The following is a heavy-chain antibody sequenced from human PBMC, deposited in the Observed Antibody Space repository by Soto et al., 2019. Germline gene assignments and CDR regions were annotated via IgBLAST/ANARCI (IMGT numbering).Heavy chain of an antibody. CDR1: GYTFTSYG. D-gene: IGHD3-22*01. V-gene: IGHV1-18*01. Sequence: GASVKVSCKSSGYTFTSYGITWVRQAPGQGLEWMGWISAYNGDTNYAQKFQGRVTMTTDTSTSTAYMELRSLGSDDTAVYYCVKEANPFINTLVVLIFDYWGQGTQVTVSS. CDR3: VKEANPFINTLVVLIFDY. CDR2: ISAYNGDT. J-gene: IGHJ4*02.